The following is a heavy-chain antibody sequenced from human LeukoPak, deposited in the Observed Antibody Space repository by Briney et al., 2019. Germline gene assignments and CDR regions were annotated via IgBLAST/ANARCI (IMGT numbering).Heavy chain of an antibody. Sequence: SETLSLTCTVSGGSISSGGYYWSWIRQHPGKGLEWIGYIYYSRSTYYNPSLKSRVTISVDTSKNQFSLKLSSVTAADTAVYYCARENYGSGSYQPTSNWFDPWGQGTLVTVSS. J-gene: IGHJ5*02. CDR1: GGSISSGGYY. CDR2: IYYSRST. V-gene: IGHV4-31*03. CDR3: ARENYGSGSYQPTSNWFDP. D-gene: IGHD3-10*01.